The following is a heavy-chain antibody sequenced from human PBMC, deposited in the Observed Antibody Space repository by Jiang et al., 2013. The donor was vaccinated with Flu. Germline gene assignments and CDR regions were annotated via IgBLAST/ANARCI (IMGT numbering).Heavy chain of an antibody. D-gene: IGHD3-10*01. V-gene: IGHV3-30*18. Sequence: QLVESGGGVVQPGRSLRLSCAASGFTFSSYGMHWVRQAPGKGLEWVAVISHDGNNKYYADSVKGRFTISRDNSKNTPYLQMNSLRAEDTAVYYCANGGVLLWFGELNPWGQGTLVTVSS. J-gene: IGHJ5*02. CDR3: ANGGVLLWFGELNP. CDR2: ISHDGNNK. CDR1: GFTFSSYG.